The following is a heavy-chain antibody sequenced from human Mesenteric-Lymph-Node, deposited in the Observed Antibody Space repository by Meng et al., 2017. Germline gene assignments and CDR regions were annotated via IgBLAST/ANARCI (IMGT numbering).Heavy chain of an antibody. J-gene: IGHJ4*02. CDR2: IIPIFGTA. D-gene: IGHD6-13*01. Sequence: QVWLVQAGAEVQKPGSSVKVSCKASGGTFSSYAISWVRQAPGQGLEWMGGIIPIFGTANYAQKFQGRVTITADKSTSTAYMELSSLRSEDTAVYYCARTTIAAAGTNYFDYWGQGTLVTVSS. CDR3: ARTTIAAAGTNYFDY. CDR1: GGTFSSYA. V-gene: IGHV1-69*06.